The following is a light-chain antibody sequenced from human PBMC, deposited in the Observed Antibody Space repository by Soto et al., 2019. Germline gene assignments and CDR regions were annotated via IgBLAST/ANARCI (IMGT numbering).Light chain of an antibody. CDR1: QSVTSSY. CDR3: QQYGSSPIT. V-gene: IGKV3-20*01. J-gene: IGKJ5*01. Sequence: ERVLTQSPGTLSLSLGEIATLSCRASQSVTSSYLAWYQRKPGQAPRLLIYGISTRATGIPDKFSGSGSGTDFTLTVSRLEPEDFAVYYCQQYGSSPITFGQVTRLEIK. CDR2: GIS.